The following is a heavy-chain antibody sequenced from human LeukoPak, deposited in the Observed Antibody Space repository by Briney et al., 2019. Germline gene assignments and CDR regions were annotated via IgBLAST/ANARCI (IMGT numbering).Heavy chain of an antibody. CDR1: GGSISNSSYY. CDR2: IYYSGST. J-gene: IGHJ4*02. CDR3: AIGGYGDYFPPNFDY. D-gene: IGHD4-17*01. Sequence: PSETLSLTCTVSGGSISNSSYYWGWIRQPPGKGLEWIGCIYYSGSTNYNPSLKSRVTISVDTSKNQFSLKLSSVTAADTAVYYCAIGGYGDYFPPNFDYWGQGTLVTVSS. V-gene: IGHV4-39*07.